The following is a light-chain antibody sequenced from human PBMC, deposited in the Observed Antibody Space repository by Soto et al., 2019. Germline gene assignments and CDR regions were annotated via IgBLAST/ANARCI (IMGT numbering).Light chain of an antibody. CDR2: GAS. J-gene: IGKJ4*01. CDR3: QQSYSTPLT. V-gene: IGKV3D-15*01. CDR1: QSVSSN. Sequence: IVLTQSPATLSVSPGERATLSCRASQSVSSNLAWYQQKPGQAPRLLISGASTRATGVPARFSGSGSGTEFTLTISSLQPEDFATYYCQQSYSTPLTFGGGTKVDIK.